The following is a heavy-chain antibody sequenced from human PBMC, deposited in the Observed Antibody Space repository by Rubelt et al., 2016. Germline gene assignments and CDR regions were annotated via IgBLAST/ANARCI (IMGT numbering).Heavy chain of an antibody. V-gene: IGHV4-59*08. J-gene: IGHJ4*02. D-gene: IGHD4-17*01. Sequence: QVQLQESGPGLVKPSETLSLTCTVSGGSISSYFWNWIRQPPGKGLEWIGYIYDSGRTNYNPSLKSRVTISVDTSKNQFSLRLNSVTAADTAVYYCARHAFIVTTGSFWDYWGQGALLTVSS. CDR3: ARHAFIVTTGSFWDY. CDR2: IYDSGRT. CDR1: GGSISSYF.